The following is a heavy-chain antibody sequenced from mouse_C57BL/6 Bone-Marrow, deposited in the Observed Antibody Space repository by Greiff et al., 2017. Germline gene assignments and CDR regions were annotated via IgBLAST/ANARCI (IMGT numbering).Heavy chain of an antibody. CDR3: ARDSSGMAWYAY. D-gene: IGHD3-2*02. Sequence: QVQLKESGPELVKPGASVKISCKASGYAFSSSWMNRVKQRPGKGLEWIGRIYPGDGDTNYNGKFKGKATLTADKSSSTAYMQLSSLTSEDSAVYFCARDSSGMAWYAYWGQGTLVTVSA. V-gene: IGHV1-82*01. CDR1: GYAFSSSW. J-gene: IGHJ3*01. CDR2: IYPGDGDT.